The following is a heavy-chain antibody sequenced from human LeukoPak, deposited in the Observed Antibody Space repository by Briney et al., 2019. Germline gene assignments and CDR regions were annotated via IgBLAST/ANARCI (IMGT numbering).Heavy chain of an antibody. CDR3: ARFAGTTVTTGRGAFDI. J-gene: IGHJ3*02. CDR2: IYPGDSDT. D-gene: IGHD4-17*01. Sequence: GESLKISCKGSGYTFTSYWIGWVRQMSGKGLEWMGIIYPGDSDTRYSPSFQGQVTISADKSISTAYLQWSSLKASGTAMYYCARFAGTTVTTGRGAFDIWGQGTMVTVSS. CDR1: GYTFTSYW. V-gene: IGHV5-51*01.